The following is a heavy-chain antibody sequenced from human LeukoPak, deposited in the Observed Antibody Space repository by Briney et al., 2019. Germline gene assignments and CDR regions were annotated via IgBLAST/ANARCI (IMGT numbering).Heavy chain of an antibody. V-gene: IGHV3-23*01. Sequence: PGGSLRLSCAASGFTFSSYAMSWVRQAPGKGLEWVSAISGSGGSTYYADSVKGRFTISRDNSKNTLCLQMNSLRAEDTAVYYCARDAAGETLNDAFDIWGQGTMVTVSS. CDR2: ISGSGGST. J-gene: IGHJ3*02. CDR3: ARDAAGETLNDAFDI. CDR1: GFTFSSYA. D-gene: IGHD2-21*01.